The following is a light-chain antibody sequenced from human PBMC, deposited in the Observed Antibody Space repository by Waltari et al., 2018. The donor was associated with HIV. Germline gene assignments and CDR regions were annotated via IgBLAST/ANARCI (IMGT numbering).Light chain of an antibody. V-gene: IGKV3-15*01. Sequence: EIQITQSPATLSVSPGERATLSCRASQNVNKHLAWYQQKLGQPPRLLIYDISTRAPGIPARFSASGSGTEFTLTISILQSEDFGVYYCQQYTYWPLTFGGGTKVEIQ. CDR2: DIS. J-gene: IGKJ4*01. CDR3: QQYTYWPLT. CDR1: QNVNKH.